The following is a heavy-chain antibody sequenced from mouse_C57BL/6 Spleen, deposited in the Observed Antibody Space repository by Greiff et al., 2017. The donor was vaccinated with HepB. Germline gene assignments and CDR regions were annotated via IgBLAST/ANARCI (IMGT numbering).Heavy chain of an antibody. Sequence: EVKVVESEGGLVQPGSSMKLSCTASGFTFSDYYMAWVRQVPEKGLEWVANINDDGSSTYYLESLKSRFTISRDNAKNILYLQMSSLKSEDTATYYCARDSHYYGSRYDSWGQGTTLTVSS. J-gene: IGHJ2*01. CDR2: INDDGSST. D-gene: IGHD1-1*01. CDR1: GFTFSDYY. CDR3: ARDSHYYGSRYDS. V-gene: IGHV5-16*01.